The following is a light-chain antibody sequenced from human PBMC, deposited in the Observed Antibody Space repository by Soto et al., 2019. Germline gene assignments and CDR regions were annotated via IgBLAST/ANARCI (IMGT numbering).Light chain of an antibody. CDR2: GTS. CDR3: QQYGTSPKT. V-gene: IGKV3-20*01. CDR1: QSVSSGN. J-gene: IGKJ1*01. Sequence: EIVLTQSPGPLSLSPGQRATLSCRASQSVSSGNLAWYQQKPGQAPRLLIYGTSNRATGITDRLTGSGYGTEFTLTIIRLEREDFAVYYCQQYGTSPKTFGQGTKVEIK.